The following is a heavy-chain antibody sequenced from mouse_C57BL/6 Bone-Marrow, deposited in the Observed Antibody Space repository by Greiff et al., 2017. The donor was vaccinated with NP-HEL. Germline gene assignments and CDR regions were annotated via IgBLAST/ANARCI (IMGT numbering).Heavy chain of an antibody. Sequence: EVHLVESGGGLVKPGGSLKLSCAASGFTFSSYAMSWVRQTPEKRLEWVATISDGGSYTYYPDNVKGRFTISRDNAKNNLYLQMSHLKSEDTAMYYCAKLGNFDYWGQGTTLTVSS. D-gene: IGHD4-1*01. CDR2: ISDGGSYT. CDR3: AKLGNFDY. J-gene: IGHJ2*01. CDR1: GFTFSSYA. V-gene: IGHV5-4*01.